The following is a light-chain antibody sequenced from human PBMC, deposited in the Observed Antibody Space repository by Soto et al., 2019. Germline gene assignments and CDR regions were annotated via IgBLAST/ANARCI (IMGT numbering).Light chain of an antibody. J-gene: IGKJ1*01. V-gene: IGKV3-20*01. Sequence: IVLTQSPGTLSLSPGERATLSCRAIQTVSTNYLAWYQQKPGQAPRLLIYGASKRATGIPDRFSGSGSGTDFTLTISRLEPEDFAVHYCQQYGSSLTWTFGQGTKVDNK. CDR2: GAS. CDR3: QQYGSSLTWT. CDR1: QTVSTNY.